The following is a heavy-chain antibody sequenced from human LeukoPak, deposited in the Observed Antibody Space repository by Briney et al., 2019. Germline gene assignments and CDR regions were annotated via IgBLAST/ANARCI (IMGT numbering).Heavy chain of an antibody. Sequence: PSETLSLTCAVFGGSFSGYYWTWIRRPPGKGLEWIGEINYSGSTNYNPSLKSRVTTSIDTSKNQFSLRLSSVTAADTAMYYCARGSLYSSSGTHFDYWGQGILVTVSS. J-gene: IGHJ4*02. CDR2: INYSGST. V-gene: IGHV4-34*01. CDR1: GGSFSGYY. D-gene: IGHD2-2*01. CDR3: ARGSLYSSSGTHFDY.